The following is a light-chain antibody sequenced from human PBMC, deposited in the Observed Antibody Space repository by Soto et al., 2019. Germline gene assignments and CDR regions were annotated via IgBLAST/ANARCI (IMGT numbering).Light chain of an antibody. CDR3: CTYAGSKTSVI. Sequence: QSVLTQPRSVSGSPGQSGTITCTGASSDVGDYNYVSWYQQYPGKAPKLIIYDVSKWPSGVPDRFSGSKSGNTASLTISGLQADDDADYYCCTYAGSKTSVIFGGGTKLTVL. CDR1: SSDVGDYNY. CDR2: DVS. V-gene: IGLV2-11*01. J-gene: IGLJ2*01.